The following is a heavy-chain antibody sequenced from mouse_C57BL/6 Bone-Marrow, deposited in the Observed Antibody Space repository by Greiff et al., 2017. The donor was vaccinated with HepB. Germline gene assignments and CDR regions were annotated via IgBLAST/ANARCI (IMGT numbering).Heavy chain of an antibody. D-gene: IGHD3-3*01. J-gene: IGHJ4*01. Sequence: EVKLVESGGDLVKPGGSLKLSCAASGFTFSSYGMSWVRQTPDKRLEWVATISSGGSYTYYPDSVKGRFTISRDNAKNTLYLQMSSLKSEDTAMYYCARRGLYYAMDYWGQGTSVTVSS. CDR3: ARRGLYYAMDY. CDR1: GFTFSSYG. V-gene: IGHV5-6*02. CDR2: ISSGGSYT.